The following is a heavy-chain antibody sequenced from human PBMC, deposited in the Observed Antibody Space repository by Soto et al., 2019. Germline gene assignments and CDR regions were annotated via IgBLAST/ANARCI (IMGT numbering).Heavy chain of an antibody. V-gene: IGHV1-8*01. J-gene: IGHJ6*02. CDR1: GYTFTSYD. Sequence: QVHLVQSGAVAKKPGASVKVSCKASGYTFTSYDIHWVRQATGQGLEWMGWMNPNSGHAGYAQKFQGRVTMTRNTSRSTLYMQLSSLRSEDTAVYDCARDYGMDVWGQGTTVIVSS. CDR2: MNPNSGHA. CDR3: ARDYGMDV.